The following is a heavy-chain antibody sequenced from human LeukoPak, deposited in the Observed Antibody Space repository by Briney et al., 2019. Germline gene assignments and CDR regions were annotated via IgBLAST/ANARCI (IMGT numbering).Heavy chain of an antibody. D-gene: IGHD3-3*01. CDR2: IYTSGST. CDR1: GGSTSTYY. Sequence: SETLSLTCTVSGGSTSTYYWSWIRQPAGKGLEWIGRIYTSGSTNYNPSLTSRVTISVDTSKNQFSLKLTSVTAADTAVYYCADFDFYGVTSELRDYRGQGTLVTVSS. V-gene: IGHV4-4*07. J-gene: IGHJ4*02. CDR3: ADFDFYGVTSELRDY.